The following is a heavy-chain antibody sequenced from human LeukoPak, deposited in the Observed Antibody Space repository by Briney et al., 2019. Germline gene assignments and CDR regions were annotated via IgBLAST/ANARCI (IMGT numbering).Heavy chain of an antibody. Sequence: GGSLRLSCVASGFTFTSYAMSWVRQAPGKGLEWVSTISGSGGSTYYADSVKGRFTISRDNSKNTLYLQMNSLRAEDTAVYYCAKSGDISGYTTLGGIGYWGQGTLVTVSS. D-gene: IGHD3-22*01. CDR3: AKSGDISGYTTLGGIGY. J-gene: IGHJ4*02. CDR1: GFTFTSYA. V-gene: IGHV3-23*01. CDR2: ISGSGGST.